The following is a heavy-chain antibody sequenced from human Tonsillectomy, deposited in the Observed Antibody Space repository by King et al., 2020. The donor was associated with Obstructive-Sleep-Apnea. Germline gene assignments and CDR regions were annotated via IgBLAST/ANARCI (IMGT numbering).Heavy chain of an antibody. CDR3: ARGSPYSLPQWQVPFDY. CDR1: GYTFTTYR. J-gene: IGHJ4*02. V-gene: IGHV5-10-1*01. Sequence: VQLVESGAEVKKPGESLRISCTGSGYTFTTYRISWVRQMPGKGLEWMGRINPSDSDTNYSPSFQGHVTISADKSISTAYLQWSSLKASDSAMYYCARGSPYSLPQWQVPFDYWGLGTLVTVSS. D-gene: IGHD6-19*01. CDR2: INPSDSDT.